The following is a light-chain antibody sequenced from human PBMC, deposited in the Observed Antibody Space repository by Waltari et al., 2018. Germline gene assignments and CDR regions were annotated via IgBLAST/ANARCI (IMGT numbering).Light chain of an antibody. J-gene: IGKJ1*01. V-gene: IGKV1-5*03. Sequence: DVQMTQSPSTLSASVGDRVPITCRASRTISNWLAWYQQKPGKAPTLLIYKASSLQGGVPSRFSGSGSGAEFTLTISSLQPDDFATYYCHQYNAYPWTFGQGTKVEIK. CDR1: RTISNW. CDR3: HQYNAYPWT. CDR2: KAS.